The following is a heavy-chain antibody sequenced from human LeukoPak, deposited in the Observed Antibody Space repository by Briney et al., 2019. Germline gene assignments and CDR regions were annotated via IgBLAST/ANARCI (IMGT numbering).Heavy chain of an antibody. CDR2: IRSKANSYAT. CDR1: GFTFSGSA. D-gene: IGHD6-13*01. V-gene: IGHV3-73*01. J-gene: IGHJ2*01. CDR3: TTYSSNRYWYFDL. Sequence: PGGSLRLSCAASGFTFSGSAMHWVRQASGKGLEWVGRIRSKANSYATAYAASVKGRFTISRDDSKNTAYLQMNSLKTEDTAVYYCTTYSSNRYWYFDLWGRGTLVTASS.